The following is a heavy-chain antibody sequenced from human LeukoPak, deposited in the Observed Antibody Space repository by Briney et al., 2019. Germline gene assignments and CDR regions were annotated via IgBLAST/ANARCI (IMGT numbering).Heavy chain of an antibody. CDR3: AGDSYCGGDCLVSGHTQLGFDY. V-gene: IGHV3-74*01. Sequence: PGGSLRLSCAASGFTFSSYWMHWVRQAPGKGLVWVSRINSDGSSTSYADSVKGRFTISRDNAKNTLYLQMNSLRAEDTAVYYCAGDSYCGGDCLVSGHTQLGFDYWGQGTLVTVSS. CDR2: INSDGSST. CDR1: GFTFSSYW. J-gene: IGHJ4*02. D-gene: IGHD2-21*01.